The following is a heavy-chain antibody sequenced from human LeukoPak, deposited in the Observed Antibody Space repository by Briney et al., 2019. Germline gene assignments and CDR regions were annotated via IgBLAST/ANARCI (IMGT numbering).Heavy chain of an antibody. V-gene: IGHV3-9*01. CDR1: GFTFDDYA. CDR3: AKELPGYRYGSAVDY. J-gene: IGHJ4*02. D-gene: IGHD5-18*01. CDR2: ISGNSGSI. Sequence: GGSLRLSCAASGFTFDDYAMHWVRQAPGKGLEWVSGISGNSGSIGYADSVKGRFTISRDNAKNSLYLQMNSLRAEDTALYYCAKELPGYRYGSAVDYWGQGTLVAVSS.